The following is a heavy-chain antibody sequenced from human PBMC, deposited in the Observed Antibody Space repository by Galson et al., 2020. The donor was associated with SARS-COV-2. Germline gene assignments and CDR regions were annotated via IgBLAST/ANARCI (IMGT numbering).Heavy chain of an antibody. CDR3: AAPYCSSTSCQDAFDI. Sequence: SVPVSCKASGFTFTSSAMQWVRQARGQRVEWIGWIVVGRGNTNYAQKFQERVTITRDMSTSTAYMELSSLRSEDTAVYYCAAPYCSSTSCQDAFDIWGQGTMVTVSS. V-gene: IGHV1-58*02. D-gene: IGHD2-2*01. CDR1: GFTFTSSA. CDR2: IVVGRGNT. J-gene: IGHJ3*02.